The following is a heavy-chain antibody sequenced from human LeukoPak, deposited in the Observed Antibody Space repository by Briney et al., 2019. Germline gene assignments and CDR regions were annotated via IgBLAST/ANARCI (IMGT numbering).Heavy chain of an antibody. CDR1: GFTFDEYG. J-gene: IGHJ4*02. D-gene: IGHD1-20*01. CDR2: SNWNGDNT. Sequence: GGSLRLSCAASGFTFDEYGMNWVGQVPGKGLEWVAGSNWNGDNTGYVDSVKGRFTISRDNAKNSLYLQMNSLRAEDMALYYCAKGPRYNWNDDAYFDYWGQGTLVTVSS. CDR3: AKGPRYNWNDDAYFDY. V-gene: IGHV3-20*04.